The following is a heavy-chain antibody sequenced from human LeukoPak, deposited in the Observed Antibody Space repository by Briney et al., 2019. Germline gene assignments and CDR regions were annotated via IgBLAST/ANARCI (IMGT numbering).Heavy chain of an antibody. V-gene: IGHV1-24*01. Sequence: GASVKVSCKVSGYTLTELSMHWVRQAPGKGLEWMGGFDPEDGETIYAQKFQGRVTMTEDTSTDTAYMELSSLRSEDTAVYYCAKNVRWDYYYGMDVWGQGTTVTVSS. CDR2: FDPEDGET. J-gene: IGHJ6*02. D-gene: IGHD1-26*01. CDR3: AKNVRWDYYYGMDV. CDR1: GYTLTELS.